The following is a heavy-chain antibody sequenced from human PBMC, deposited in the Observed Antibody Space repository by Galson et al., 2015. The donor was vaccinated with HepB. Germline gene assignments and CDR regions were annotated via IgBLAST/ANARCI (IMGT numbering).Heavy chain of an antibody. CDR2: ISYDGSNK. CDR1: GFTFSSYA. D-gene: IGHD3-22*01. Sequence: SLRLSCAASGFTFSSYATHWVRQAPGKGLEWMAVISYDGSNKYYADSVKGRFTISRDNSKNTLYLQMNSLRAEDTAVYYCARGVVVVTDYWGQGTLVTVSS. V-gene: IGHV3-30-3*01. J-gene: IGHJ4*02. CDR3: ARGVVVVTDY.